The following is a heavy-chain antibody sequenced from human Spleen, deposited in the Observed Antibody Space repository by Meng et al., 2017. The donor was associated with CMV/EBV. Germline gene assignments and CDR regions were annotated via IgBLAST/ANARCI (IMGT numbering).Heavy chain of an antibody. CDR2: ISWNSVRK. Sequence: SLKISCAASGFNFDDYGMHWVRQVPGKGLEWVSGISWNSVRKGYADSVKGRFTISRDNSKNTLYLQMNSLRAEDTAVYYCANSGVGGLAYYWGQGTLVTVSS. CDR1: GFNFDDYG. J-gene: IGHJ4*02. CDR3: ANSGVGGLAYY. D-gene: IGHD3-16*01. V-gene: IGHV3-9*01.